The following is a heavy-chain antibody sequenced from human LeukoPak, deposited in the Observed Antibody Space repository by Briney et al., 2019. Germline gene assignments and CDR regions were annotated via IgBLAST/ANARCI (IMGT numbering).Heavy chain of an antibody. V-gene: IGHV1-3*01. CDR3: ARDRGIVVVPAAIKNWFDP. CDR1: EYTFTSYA. J-gene: IGHJ5*02. D-gene: IGHD2-2*01. Sequence: ASVKVSCKASEYTFTSYAMHWVRQAPGQRLEWMGWINAGNGNTKYSQKFQGRVTITRDTSASTAYMELSSLRSEDTAVYYCARDRGIVVVPAAIKNWFDPWGQGTLVTVSS. CDR2: INAGNGNT.